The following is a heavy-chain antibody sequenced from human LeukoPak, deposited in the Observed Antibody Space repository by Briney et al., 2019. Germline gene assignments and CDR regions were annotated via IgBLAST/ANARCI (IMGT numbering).Heavy chain of an antibody. CDR1: GGSITSYY. J-gene: IGHJ6*02. CDR2: IYTSGST. Sequence: SETLSLTCTVSGGSITSYYWSWIRQPAGKGLEWIGRIYTSGSTSYNPSLKGRVTMSVDTSKNQFYLKLSSVTAADTAVYYCARGCSSTSCWLRMDVWGQGTTVNVSS. V-gene: IGHV4-4*07. CDR3: ARGCSSTSCWLRMDV. D-gene: IGHD2-2*01.